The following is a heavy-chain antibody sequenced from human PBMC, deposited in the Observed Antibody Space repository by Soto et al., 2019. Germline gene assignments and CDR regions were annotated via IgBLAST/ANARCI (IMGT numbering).Heavy chain of an antibody. J-gene: IGHJ6*02. CDR2: ISAYNGNT. D-gene: IGHD2-15*01. V-gene: IGHV1-18*01. CDR3: AREGELHHYYYYYGMDV. Sequence: GASVKVSCKASGYTFTSYGISWVRQAPGQGLEWMGWISAYNGNTNYAQKLQGRVTMTTDTSTSTAYMELRSLRSDDTAVYYCAREGELHHYYYYYGMDVWGQGTTVTVS. CDR1: GYTFTSYG.